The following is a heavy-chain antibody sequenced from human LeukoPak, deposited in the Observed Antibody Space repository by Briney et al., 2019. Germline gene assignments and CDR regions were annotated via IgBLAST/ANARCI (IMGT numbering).Heavy chain of an antibody. D-gene: IGHD3-10*01. J-gene: IGHJ4*02. CDR3: ARSLYYGPESDMDV. Sequence: ASVKLSCTGAAYTFTSYGNSWVRQAPGQGLGWTGWISAYNGNTNYAQKLQGRVTMTTDTSTSIAYMELRSLRSDDTAVYYCARSLYYGPESDMDVWGQGTLVTVSS. CDR1: AYTFTSYG. V-gene: IGHV1-18*01. CDR2: ISAYNGNT.